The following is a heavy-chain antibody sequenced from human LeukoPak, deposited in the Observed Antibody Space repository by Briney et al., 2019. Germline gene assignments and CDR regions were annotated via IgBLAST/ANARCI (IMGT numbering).Heavy chain of an antibody. CDR1: GGSISSYY. Sequence: SETLSLTCTVSGGSISSYYWSWIRQPAGKGLEWIGYIYYSGSTNYNPSLKSRVTISVDTSKNQFSLKLSSVTAADTAVYYCARTGIAAAGNDYWGQGTLVTVSS. CDR2: IYYSGST. V-gene: IGHV4-59*01. J-gene: IGHJ4*02. D-gene: IGHD6-13*01. CDR3: ARTGIAAAGNDY.